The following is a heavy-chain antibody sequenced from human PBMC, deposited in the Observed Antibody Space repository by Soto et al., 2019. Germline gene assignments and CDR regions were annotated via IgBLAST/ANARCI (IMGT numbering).Heavy chain of an antibody. CDR2: VSHSGST. J-gene: IGHJ4*02. V-gene: IGHV4-4*02. CDR1: SDSITSSNW. D-gene: IGHD5-12*01. Sequence: QVQLQESGPGLVKPSGTLSLTCAVSSDSITSSNWWSWVRQSPGKGLEWIGEVSHSGSTNYIPSPNSRITMSVGESRNQSPLRLNSVTDAGTAAYYCARNRYGGYDFDYWGQGTLVTVSS. CDR3: ARNRYGGYDFDY.